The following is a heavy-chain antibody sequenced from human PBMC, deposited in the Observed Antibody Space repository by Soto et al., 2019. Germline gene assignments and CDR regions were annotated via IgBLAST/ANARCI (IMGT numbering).Heavy chain of an antibody. D-gene: IGHD3-16*02. CDR3: ARTLYDYVWGSYRTRLFDY. CDR2: INHSGST. CDR1: GWSFSGYY. Sequence: ETLSLTCAVYGWSFSGYYWSWIRQPPGKGLDWIGEINHSGSTNYNPSLKSRVTISVDTSKNQFSLKLSSVTAADTAVYYCARTLYDYVWGSYRTRLFDYWGQGTLVTVSS. V-gene: IGHV4-34*01. J-gene: IGHJ4*02.